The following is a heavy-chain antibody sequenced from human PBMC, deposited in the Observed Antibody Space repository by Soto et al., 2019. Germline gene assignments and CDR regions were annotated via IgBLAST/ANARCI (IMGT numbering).Heavy chain of an antibody. Sequence: EVQLVESGGGLVQPGRYLRLSCAASGFTFDNCGMHWVRQAPAKGLERVAGISWDSSTIGYADSVKGRFIISRDDAKNYLYLQMDSLRGEDTALYYCVQGRYPTMATPLDHWGQGTQVIVSS. V-gene: IGHV3-9*01. CDR1: GFTFDNCG. D-gene: IGHD5-12*01. CDR3: VQGRYPTMATPLDH. CDR2: ISWDSSTI. J-gene: IGHJ4*02.